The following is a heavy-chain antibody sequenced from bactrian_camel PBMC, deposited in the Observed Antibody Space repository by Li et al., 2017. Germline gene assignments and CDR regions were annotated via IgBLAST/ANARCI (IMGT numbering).Heavy chain of an antibody. Sequence: HVQLVESGGGLVQPGGSLRLSCAASGYPYQSYCMGWFRQAPGKEREAVAHIDSDGRTSYIDSVKGRFTISKDNAKKTTTLQMVSLRPEDTAMYYCAVEWRCTEPTAARAYNYWGQGTQVTVS. CDR3: AVEWRCTEPTAARAYNY. CDR2: IDSDGRT. V-gene: IGHV3S53*01. D-gene: IGHD6*01. J-gene: IGHJ4*01. CDR1: GYPYQSYC.